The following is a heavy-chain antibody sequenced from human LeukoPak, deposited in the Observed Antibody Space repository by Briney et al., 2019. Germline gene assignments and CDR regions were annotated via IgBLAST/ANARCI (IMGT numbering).Heavy chain of an antibody. CDR1: GLTFSDHY. D-gene: IGHD1-7*01. CDR2: ISSSGSTI. CDR3: AKRTGTPTYYFDY. J-gene: IGHJ4*02. V-gene: IGHV3-11*04. Sequence: GGSLRLSCAASGLTFSDHYMSWIRQAPGKGLEWVSYISSSGSTIYYADSVKGRFTISRDNAKNSLYLQMNSLRAEDTAVYYCAKRTGTPTYYFDYWGQGTLVTVSS.